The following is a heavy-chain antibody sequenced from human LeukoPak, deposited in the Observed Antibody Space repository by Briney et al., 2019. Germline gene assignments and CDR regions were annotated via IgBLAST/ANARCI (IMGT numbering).Heavy chain of an antibody. J-gene: IGHJ5*02. CDR3: ARSSNYDFWSGYSNWFDP. CDR1: GYTFTSYD. Sequence: ASVKVSCKASGYTFTSYDINRVRQATGQGLEWMGWMNPNSGNTGYAQKFQGRVTMTRNTSISTAYMELSSLRSEDTAVYYCARSSNYDFWSGYSNWFDPWGQGTLVTVSS. D-gene: IGHD3-3*01. CDR2: MNPNSGNT. V-gene: IGHV1-8*01.